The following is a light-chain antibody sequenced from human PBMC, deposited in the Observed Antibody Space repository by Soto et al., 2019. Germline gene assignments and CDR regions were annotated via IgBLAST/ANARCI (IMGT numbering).Light chain of an antibody. CDR1: QSVSSSY. CDR2: GAS. J-gene: IGKJ3*01. CDR3: QQYGSSVT. Sequence: EIVLTQSPCTLSLSPGERATLSCRASQSVSSSYLAWYQQKPGQAPRLLIYGASSRATGIPDRFSGSGSGTDFTLTISRLEPEDFAVYYCQQYGSSVTFGPGNKVDIK. V-gene: IGKV3-20*01.